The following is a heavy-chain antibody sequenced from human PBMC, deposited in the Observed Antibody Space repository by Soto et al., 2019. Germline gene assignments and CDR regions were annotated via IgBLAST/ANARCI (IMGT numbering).Heavy chain of an antibody. CDR3: ARGDRGAFDL. Sequence: EVQLVESEGGLVQPGGSLRLSCAASGFTFSYYWMHWVRQARGQGLVWVSRIHSDGSSTTYADSVKGRFTISRDTAKNTLYLPMNSLRAEDTAVYYCARGDRGAFDLWGQGTMVIVSS. CDR1: GFTFSYYW. J-gene: IGHJ3*01. CDR2: IHSDGSST. V-gene: IGHV3-74*01. D-gene: IGHD2-21*02.